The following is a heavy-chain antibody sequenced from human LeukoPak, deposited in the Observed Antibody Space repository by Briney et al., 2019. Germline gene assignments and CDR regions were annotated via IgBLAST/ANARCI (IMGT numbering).Heavy chain of an antibody. Sequence: PSETLSLTCTVSGGSISSGSYYWSWIRPPAGKGLEWIGRIYTSGSTNYNPSLKSRVTISVDTSKNQFSLKLSSVTAADTAVYYCARDNSQLLWFGELSGAFDIWGQGTMVTVSS. CDR3: ARDNSQLLWFGELSGAFDI. CDR1: GGSISSGSYY. V-gene: IGHV4-61*02. CDR2: IYTSGST. J-gene: IGHJ3*02. D-gene: IGHD3-10*01.